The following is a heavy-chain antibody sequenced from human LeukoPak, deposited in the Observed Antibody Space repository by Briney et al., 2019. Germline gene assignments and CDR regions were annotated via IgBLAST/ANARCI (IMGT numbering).Heavy chain of an antibody. CDR2: ISGSGGST. D-gene: IGHD6-19*01. V-gene: IGHV3-23*01. CDR1: GFTFTSYA. CDR3: AKRGYSSGWQFDY. J-gene: IGHJ4*02. Sequence: GGSLRLSCAASGFTFTSYAMSWVRQAPGKGLEWVTLISGSGGSTYYANSVKGRFTISRDNSKNTLSLQMNSLRAEDTAVYYCAKRGYSSGWQFDYWGQGTLVTVSS.